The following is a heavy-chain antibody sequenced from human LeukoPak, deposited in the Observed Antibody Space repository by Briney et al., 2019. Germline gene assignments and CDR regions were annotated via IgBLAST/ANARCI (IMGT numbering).Heavy chain of an antibody. V-gene: IGHV4-39*02. Sequence: SETLSLTCTVSGGSITTHDNYWGWIRQPPGKGLEGIGSISHSGNTPYSPSLQSRVTMSADTSRNNFSLKLSSVTPADTAVYYCARLYFDFFSGYLDHWGKGTLVTVSS. D-gene: IGHD3-3*01. CDR1: GGSITTHDNY. CDR2: ISHSGNT. J-gene: IGHJ5*02. CDR3: ARLYFDFFSGYLDH.